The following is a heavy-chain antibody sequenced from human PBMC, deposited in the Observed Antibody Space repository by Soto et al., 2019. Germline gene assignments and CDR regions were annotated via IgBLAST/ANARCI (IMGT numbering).Heavy chain of an antibody. CDR2: LSGSGGST. CDR3: AKDPPRYSGYDSMFDY. CDR1: GFTFSSYA. D-gene: IGHD5-12*01. J-gene: IGHJ4*02. Sequence: GGSLRLSCAASGFTFSSYAMSWVRQAPGKGLEWVSALSGSGGSTYYADSVKSRFTISRDNSKNTLYLQMNSLRAEDTAVYYCAKDPPRYSGYDSMFDYWGQGTLVTVSS. V-gene: IGHV3-23*01.